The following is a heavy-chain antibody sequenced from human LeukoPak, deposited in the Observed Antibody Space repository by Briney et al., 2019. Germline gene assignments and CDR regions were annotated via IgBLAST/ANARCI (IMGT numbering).Heavy chain of an antibody. D-gene: IGHD3-16*02. J-gene: IGHJ4*02. V-gene: IGHV4-34*01. CDR2: INHSGST. CDR1: GGSFSDYY. CDR3: ARGVIYIDY. Sequence: SETLSLTCAVYGGSFSDYYWSWIRQPPGKGLEWIGEINHSGSTNYNPSLKSRVTISVDTSKNHFSLKLSSVTAADTAVYYCARGVIYIDYWGQGTLVTVSS.